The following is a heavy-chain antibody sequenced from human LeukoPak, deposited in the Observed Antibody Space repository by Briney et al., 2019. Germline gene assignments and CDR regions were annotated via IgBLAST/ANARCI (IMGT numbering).Heavy chain of an antibody. V-gene: IGHV3-20*04. Sequence: GGSLRLSCAASGFTFDDYGMTWVRQAPGKGLEWVSGINWNGGSTGYADSVKGRFTISRDNAKNSLYLQMTSLRAEDTALYYCARSPWGSQNYFYYCYMDVWGKGTTVTVSS. CDR2: INWNGGST. J-gene: IGHJ6*03. CDR3: ARSPWGSQNYFYYCYMDV. D-gene: IGHD3-16*01. CDR1: GFTFDDYG.